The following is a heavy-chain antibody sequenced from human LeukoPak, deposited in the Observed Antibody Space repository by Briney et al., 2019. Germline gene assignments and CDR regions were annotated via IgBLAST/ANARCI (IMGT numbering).Heavy chain of an antibody. CDR1: GFPFRSFS. Sequence: GGSLRLSCVASGFPFRSFSMNWVRQAPGKGLEWVSSVSSSSTYIYYADSVKGRFTISRDNAKNSLHLQMNSLRVEDTAVYYCARAEGSGSSFDYWGQGTLVTVS. CDR3: ARAEGSGSSFDY. D-gene: IGHD3-10*01. J-gene: IGHJ4*02. V-gene: IGHV3-21*01. CDR2: VSSSSTYI.